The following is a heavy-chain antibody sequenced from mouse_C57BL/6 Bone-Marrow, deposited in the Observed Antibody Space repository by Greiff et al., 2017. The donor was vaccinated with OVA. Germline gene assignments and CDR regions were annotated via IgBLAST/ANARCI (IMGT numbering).Heavy chain of an antibody. CDR1: GFTFSSYA. V-gene: IGHV5-9-1*02. J-gene: IGHJ3*01. Sequence: EVKVVESGEGLVKPGGSLKLSCAASGFTFSSYAMSWVRQTPEKRLEWVAYISSGGDYIYYADTVKGRFPISRANARNTLYLQMGSLKAEDTAMYYCTRARDWGQGTLVTVSA. CDR2: ISSGGDYI. CDR3: TRARD.